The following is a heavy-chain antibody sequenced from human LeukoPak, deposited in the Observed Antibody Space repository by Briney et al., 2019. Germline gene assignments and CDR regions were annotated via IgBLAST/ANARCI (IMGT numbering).Heavy chain of an antibody. Sequence: GSLRLSCAASGFTFSSYERNCVRQAPGKGLEWVSYISSSGSTIYYADSVKGRFTISRDNAKNSLYLQMNSLRAEDTAVYYCARDLGAAAVLFDYWGQGPLVTVSS. CDR3: ARDLGAAAVLFDY. D-gene: IGHD6-13*01. CDR1: GFTFSSYE. CDR2: ISSSGSTI. V-gene: IGHV3-48*03. J-gene: IGHJ4*02.